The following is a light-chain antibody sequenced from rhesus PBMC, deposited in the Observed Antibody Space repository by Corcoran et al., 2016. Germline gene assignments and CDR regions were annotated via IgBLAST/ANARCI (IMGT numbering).Light chain of an antibody. CDR1: QSISSW. J-gene: IGKJ4*01. CDR3: LQYTSSPPT. V-gene: IGKV1-22*01. CDR2: KAS. Sequence: DIQMTQSPSSLSASVGDTVTITCRASQSISSWLDWYQQKPGKAPNLLIYKASSLQSGVPSRFIGSGSGTDFTLTISSLQHEDFATYYCLQYTSSPPTFGGGTKVEIK.